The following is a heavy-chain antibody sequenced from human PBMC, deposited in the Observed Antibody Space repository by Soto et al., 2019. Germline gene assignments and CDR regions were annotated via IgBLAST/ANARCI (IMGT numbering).Heavy chain of an antibody. V-gene: IGHV1-2*04. Sequence: ASVKVSCKASGYSFTDYHIHWVRQAPGQGLEWLGRINPKSGGTSTAQKFQGWVTMTTDTSISTASMELTRLTSDDTAIYYCARGDSTDCSNGVCSFFYHHDMDGCG. CDR2: INPKSGGT. D-gene: IGHD2-8*01. CDR3: ARGDSTDCSNGVCSFFYHHDMDG. CDR1: GYSFTDYH. J-gene: IGHJ6*02.